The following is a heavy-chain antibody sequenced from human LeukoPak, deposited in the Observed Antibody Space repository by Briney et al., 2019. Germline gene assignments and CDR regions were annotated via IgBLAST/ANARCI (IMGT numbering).Heavy chain of an antibody. CDR1: GFTFSTYR. CDR2: ITSSSSYI. J-gene: IGHJ4*02. V-gene: IGHV3-21*01. CDR3: ARASAGTLDLLNY. Sequence: GGSLRLSCAASGFTFSTYRMNWVRQAPGKGLEWVSSITSSSSYIYYADSLKGRFTISRDYAKNSLYLQMNSLRAEDTAVYYCARASAGTLDLLNYWGQGTLVTVSS. D-gene: IGHD6-13*01.